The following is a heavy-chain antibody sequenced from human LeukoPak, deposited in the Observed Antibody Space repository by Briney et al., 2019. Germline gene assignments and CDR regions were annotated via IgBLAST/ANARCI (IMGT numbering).Heavy chain of an antibody. Sequence: PGGSLRLSCAASGFTFSNYAMHWVRQAPGKGLEWVAVILYDGNNKYYADSVKGRFTISRDNSKNTLYLQMNSLRDEDTAVYYCAREVASGSCFDYWGQGTLVNVSS. V-gene: IGHV3-30-3*01. D-gene: IGHD1-26*01. CDR3: AREVASGSCFDY. J-gene: IGHJ4*02. CDR2: ILYDGNNK. CDR1: GFTFSNYA.